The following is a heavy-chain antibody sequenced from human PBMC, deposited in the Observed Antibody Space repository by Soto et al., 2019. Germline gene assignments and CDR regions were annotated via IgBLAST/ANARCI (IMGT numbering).Heavy chain of an antibody. V-gene: IGHV1-46*01. J-gene: IGHJ4*02. Sequence: QVQLVQSGAEVKKPGASVKVSCKASGYTFTSYYMHWVRQAPGQGLEWMGIINPSGGSTSYAQKFQGRVTMTRDTSTSTVYMELSSLRSEDTAVYYCARTCSSTSCYADYFDYWGQGTLVTVSS. D-gene: IGHD2-2*01. CDR1: GYTFTSYY. CDR2: INPSGGST. CDR3: ARTCSSTSCYADYFDY.